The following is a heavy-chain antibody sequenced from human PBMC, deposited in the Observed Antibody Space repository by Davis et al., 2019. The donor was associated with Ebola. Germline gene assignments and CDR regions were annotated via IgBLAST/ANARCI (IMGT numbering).Heavy chain of an antibody. Sequence: AASVKVSCKASGYTFTSYYMHWVRQAPGQGLEWMGIINPSGGTTRYAQKFQGRVTMTRDTSTSTVYMELRSLRSDDTAVYYCTRDLTVGANDYWGQGTLVTVSS. D-gene: IGHD1-26*01. V-gene: IGHV1-46*01. CDR2: INPSGGTT. CDR3: TRDLTVGANDY. CDR1: GYTFTSYY. J-gene: IGHJ4*02.